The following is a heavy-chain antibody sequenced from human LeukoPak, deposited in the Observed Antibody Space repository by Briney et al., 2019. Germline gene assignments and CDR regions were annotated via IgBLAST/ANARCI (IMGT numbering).Heavy chain of an antibody. CDR1: GFTFSSYW. V-gene: IGHV3-74*01. D-gene: IGHD3-22*01. Sequence: GGSLRLSCAASGFTFSSYWMHWVRQAPGKGLVWVSRIKSDGKTNYADSVKGRFTISRDNAKNTASLQMNSLRAEDTGVYYCARAPSEIGGYYPEYFRHWGQGTLVTVSS. CDR3: ARAPSEIGGYYPEYFRH. CDR2: IKSDGKT. J-gene: IGHJ1*01.